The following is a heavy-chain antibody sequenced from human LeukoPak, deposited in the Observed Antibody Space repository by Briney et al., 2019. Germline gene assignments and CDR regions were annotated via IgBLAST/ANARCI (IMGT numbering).Heavy chain of an antibody. CDR1: GGSISSHY. V-gene: IGHV4-59*11. CDR2: IYYSGST. J-gene: IGHJ6*03. Sequence: SETLSLTCTVSGGSISSHYWSWIRQPPGKGLEWIGYIYYSGSTNYNPSLKSRVTISVDTSKNQFSLKLSSVTAADTAVYYCARVANYDFWSGYLYYYYYYMDVWGQGTMVTVSS. CDR3: ARVANYDFWSGYLYYYYYYMDV. D-gene: IGHD3-3*01.